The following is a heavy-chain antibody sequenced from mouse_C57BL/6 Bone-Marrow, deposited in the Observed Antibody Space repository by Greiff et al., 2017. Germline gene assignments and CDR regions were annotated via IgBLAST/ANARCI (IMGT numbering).Heavy chain of an antibody. CDR3: AKRRAYFDY. CDR2: IDPSDSYT. V-gene: IGHV1-50*01. CDR1: GYTFTSYW. J-gene: IGHJ2*01. D-gene: IGHD3-1*01. Sequence: QVHVKQPGAELVKPGASVKLSFKASGYTFTSYWMQWVKQRPGQGLEWIGEIDPSDSYTNYNQKFKGKATLTVDTSSSTAYMQLSSLTSEDSAVYYCAKRRAYFDYWGQGTTLTVSS.